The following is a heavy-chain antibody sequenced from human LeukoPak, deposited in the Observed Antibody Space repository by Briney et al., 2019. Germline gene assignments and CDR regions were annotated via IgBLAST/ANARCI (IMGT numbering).Heavy chain of an antibody. CDR1: GFTFSSYR. V-gene: IGHV3-33*01. J-gene: IGHJ5*02. CDR3: VREGGAHRFDP. Sequence: KSGGSQSLPCAASGFTFSSYRMHWVRQAPGKGLEWVAVIWYDGRNKYYADSVKGRFTISRDNSQNTLYLQMNSLRAEDTAVYHCVREGGAHRFDPWGQGNRVSVSS. CDR2: IWYDGRNK. D-gene: IGHD3-16*01.